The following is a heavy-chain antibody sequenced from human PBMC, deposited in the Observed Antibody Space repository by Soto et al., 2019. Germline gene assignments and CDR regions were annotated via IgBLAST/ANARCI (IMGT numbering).Heavy chain of an antibody. V-gene: IGHV1-2*02. D-gene: IGHD2-15*01. CDR1: RYTFSGDY. J-gene: IGHJ4*02. Sequence: ASVKVSCKASRYTFSGDYMYWVRQAPGQGLEWMGWINPNSGATKYAQNFQGRVTMTTDTSISTAYMELSRLTYDDTAVYSCEREGGHVGAPVPFDYWGQGTLVTVSS. CDR3: EREGGHVGAPVPFDY. CDR2: INPNSGAT.